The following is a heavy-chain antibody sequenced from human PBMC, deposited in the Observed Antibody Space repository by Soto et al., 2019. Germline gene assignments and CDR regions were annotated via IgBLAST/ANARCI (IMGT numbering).Heavy chain of an antibody. J-gene: IGHJ6*02. V-gene: IGHV3-15*07. CDR2: IKSKTDGGTT. D-gene: IGHD3-10*01. CDR1: GFTFSNAW. CDR3: TTYGSGSYYTGDYYYYGMDV. Sequence: GGSLRLSCAASGFTFSNAWMNWVRQAPGKGLEWVGRIKSKTDGGTTDYAAPVKGRFTISRDDSKNTLYLQMNSLKTEDTAVYYCTTYGSGSYYTGDYYYYGMDVWGQGTTVTVAS.